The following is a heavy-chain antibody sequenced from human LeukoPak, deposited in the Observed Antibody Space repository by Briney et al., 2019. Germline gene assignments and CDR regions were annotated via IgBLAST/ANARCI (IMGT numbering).Heavy chain of an antibody. Sequence: GGSLRLSCAASGFTFDDYAMHWVRQAPGKGLEWVSGISWNSGSIGYADSVKGRFTISRDNAKNSLYLQMNSLRAEGMALYYCAKQSAYDSSGYYGDAFDIWGQGTMVTVSS. CDR3: AKQSAYDSSGYYGDAFDI. D-gene: IGHD3-22*01. V-gene: IGHV3-9*03. J-gene: IGHJ3*02. CDR2: ISWNSGSI. CDR1: GFTFDDYA.